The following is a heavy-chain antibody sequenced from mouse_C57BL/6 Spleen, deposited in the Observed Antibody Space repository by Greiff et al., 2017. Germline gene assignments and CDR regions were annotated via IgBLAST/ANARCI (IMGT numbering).Heavy chain of an antibody. CDR3: TRPGYSNYVRFYY. J-gene: IGHJ2*01. CDR2: IRNKANNHAT. Sequence: EVMLVESGGGLVQPGGSMKLSCAASGFTFSDAWMDWVRQSPEKGLEWVAEIRNKANNHATYYAESVKGRFTISRDDSKSSVYLQMNSLRAEDTGIYYCTRPGYSNYVRFYYWGQGTTLTVSS. V-gene: IGHV6-6*01. D-gene: IGHD2-5*01. CDR1: GFTFSDAW.